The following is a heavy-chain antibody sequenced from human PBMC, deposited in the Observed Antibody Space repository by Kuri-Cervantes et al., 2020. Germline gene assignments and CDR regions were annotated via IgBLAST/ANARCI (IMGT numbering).Heavy chain of an antibody. D-gene: IGHD3-22*01. CDR1: GGSISSSSYY. V-gene: IGHV4-39*01. CDR3: ARVHSSGYYYTYYYGMDV. J-gene: IGHJ6*02. Sequence: ESLKISCAASGGSISSSSYYWGWIRQPPGKGLEWIWSIYYSGSTYYNPSLKSRVTISVDTSKYQFSLKLSSVTAADTAVYYCARVHSSGYYYTYYYGMDVWGQGTTVTVSS. CDR2: IYYSGST.